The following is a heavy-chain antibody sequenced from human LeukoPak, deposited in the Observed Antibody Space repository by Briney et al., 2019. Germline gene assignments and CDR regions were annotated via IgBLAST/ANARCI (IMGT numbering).Heavy chain of an antibody. CDR1: GGTFSSYA. Sequence: ASVKVSCKASGGTFSSYAISWVRQAPGQGLEWMGGIIPIFGTANYAQKFQGRVTITADESTRTAYMELSSLRSEDTAVYYCAREEGYYYDSSGYYDAFDIWGQGTMVTVSS. J-gene: IGHJ3*02. V-gene: IGHV1-69*01. CDR3: AREEGYYYDSSGYYDAFDI. D-gene: IGHD3-22*01. CDR2: IIPIFGTA.